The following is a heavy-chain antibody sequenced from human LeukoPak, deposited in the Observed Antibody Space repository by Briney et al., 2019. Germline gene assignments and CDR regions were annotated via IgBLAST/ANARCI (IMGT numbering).Heavy chain of an antibody. CDR1: GFTFSDYY. D-gene: IGHD2-15*01. J-gene: IGHJ3*02. V-gene: IGHV3-11*04. Sequence: GGSLRLSCAASGFTFSDYYMSWIRQAPGKGLEWVSYISSSGSTIYYADSVKGRFTISRDNAKNSLYLQMNSLRAEDTAVYYCARDLAVVATRGAFDIWGQGTMVTVSS. CDR2: ISSSGSTI. CDR3: ARDLAVVATRGAFDI.